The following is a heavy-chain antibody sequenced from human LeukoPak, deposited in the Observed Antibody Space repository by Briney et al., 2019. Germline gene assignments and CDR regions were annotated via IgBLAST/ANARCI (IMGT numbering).Heavy chain of an antibody. Sequence: SETLSLTCTVSGGSISSYYWSWIRQPPGKGLEWIGYIYYSGSTNYNPSLKSRVTISVDTSTNQFSLKLSSVTAADTAVYYCARDIVYGDYRDAFDIWGQGTMVTVSS. D-gene: IGHD4-17*01. CDR2: IYYSGST. CDR1: GGSISSYY. CDR3: ARDIVYGDYRDAFDI. J-gene: IGHJ3*02. V-gene: IGHV4-59*01.